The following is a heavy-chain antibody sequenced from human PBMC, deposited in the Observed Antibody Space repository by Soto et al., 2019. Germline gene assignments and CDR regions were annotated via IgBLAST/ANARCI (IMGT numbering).Heavy chain of an antibody. CDR2: ISDDGSNT. CDR1: GGSISSGG. CDR3: AREQGIAVAGTVYFQH. D-gene: IGHD6-19*01. Sequence: LSLTCTVSGGSISSGGYYWSWIRQAPGKGLEWVAAISDDGSNTYYADSVKGRFTISRDNSKNTLYLQMNSLSSEDTAVHHCAREQGIAVAGTVYFQHWGQGTLVTVSS. J-gene: IGHJ1*01. V-gene: IGHV3-30*03.